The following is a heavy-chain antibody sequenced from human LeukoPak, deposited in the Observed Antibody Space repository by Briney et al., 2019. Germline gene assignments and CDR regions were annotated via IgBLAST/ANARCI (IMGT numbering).Heavy chain of an antibody. CDR2: INAGNGNT. V-gene: IGHV1-3*03. Sequence: ASVKVSCKASGYTFTSYAMHWVRQAPGQRLEWMGWINAGNGNTKYSQEFQGRVTITRDTSASTAYMELSSLRSEDMAVYYCARAPGDYYDLDYWGQGTLVTVSS. CDR3: ARAPGDYYDLDY. J-gene: IGHJ4*02. CDR1: GYTFTSYA. D-gene: IGHD3-22*01.